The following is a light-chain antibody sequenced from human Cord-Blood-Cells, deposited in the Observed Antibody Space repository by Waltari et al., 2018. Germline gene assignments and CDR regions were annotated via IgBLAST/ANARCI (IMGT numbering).Light chain of an antibody. Sequence: EIVLPHSPAPLSLSPGERATISCRASQSVSSYLAWYQQKPGQAPRLLIYDASNRATGIPARFSGSGSGTDCTLTISRLEPEDFAVYYCQQRSNWPLTFGGGTKVEIK. CDR2: DAS. V-gene: IGKV3-11*01. CDR1: QSVSSY. CDR3: QQRSNWPLT. J-gene: IGKJ4*01.